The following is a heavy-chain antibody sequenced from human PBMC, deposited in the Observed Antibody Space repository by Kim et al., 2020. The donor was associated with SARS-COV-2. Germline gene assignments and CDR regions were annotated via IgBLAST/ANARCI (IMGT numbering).Heavy chain of an antibody. Sequence: GGSLRLSCAASGFTFSSYAMHWVRQAPGKGLEWVAVISYDGSNKYYADSVKGRFTISRDNSKNTLYLQMNSLRAEDTAVYYCARGFRALGYCSSTSCYLGYWGQGTLVTVSS. J-gene: IGHJ4*02. CDR1: GFTFSSYA. CDR2: ISYDGSNK. CDR3: ARGFRALGYCSSTSCYLGY. V-gene: IGHV3-30-3*01. D-gene: IGHD2-2*01.